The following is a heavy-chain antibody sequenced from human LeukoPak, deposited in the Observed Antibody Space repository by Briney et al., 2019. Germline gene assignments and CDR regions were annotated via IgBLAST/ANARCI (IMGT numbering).Heavy chain of an antibody. CDR1: GFTVSDNY. V-gene: IGHV3-66*01. CDR3: ARGSWPNDAFDV. J-gene: IGHJ3*01. Sequence: RGSLRLSCAASGFTVSDNYMSWVRQAPGKGLEWVSVIYSGGTTYYADSVKGRFTISRDNSKNTLYLQMNSLRAEDTAVFYCARGSWPNDAFDVWGQGTMVTVSS. CDR2: IYSGGTT.